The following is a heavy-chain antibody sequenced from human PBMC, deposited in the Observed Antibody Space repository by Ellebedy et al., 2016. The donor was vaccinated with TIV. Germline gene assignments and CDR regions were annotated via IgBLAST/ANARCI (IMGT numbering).Heavy chain of an antibody. V-gene: IGHV3-74*01. CDR2: ISTDGSST. CDR1: GFTFSSYW. J-gene: IGHJ1*01. D-gene: IGHD3-22*01. Sequence: GESLKISCAASGFTFSSYWMHWVRQAPGKGLVWVSRISTDGSSTTYADSVKGRFTISRDNAKNTVYLQMNSLRAEDTAVYYCARVKNYYDSSGYYFRYFQHWGQGTLVTVSS. CDR3: ARVKNYYDSSGYYFRYFQH.